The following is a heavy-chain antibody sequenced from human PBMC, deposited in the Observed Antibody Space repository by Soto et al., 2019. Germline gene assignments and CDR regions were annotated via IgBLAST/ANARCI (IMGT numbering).Heavy chain of an antibody. CDR2: IIPILGIA. CDR3: ARDSQRGGAGTTFDY. Sequence: ASVKVSCKASGGTFSSYAISWVRQAPGQGLEWMGGIIPILGIANYAQKFQGRVTITADKSTSTAYMELSSLRSEDTAVYYCARDSQRGGAGTTFDYWGQGTLVTVSS. D-gene: IGHD1-7*01. V-gene: IGHV1-69*10. J-gene: IGHJ4*02. CDR1: GGTFSSYA.